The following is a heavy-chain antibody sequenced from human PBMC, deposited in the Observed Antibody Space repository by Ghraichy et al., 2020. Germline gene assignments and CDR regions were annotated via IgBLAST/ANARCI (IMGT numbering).Heavy chain of an antibody. D-gene: IGHD5-12*01. CDR3: AREYVGGYGYKFFDF. CDR1: GYSFSRYA. V-gene: IGHV1-18*01. Sequence: ASVKVSCKTSGYSFSRYAINWVRQAPGQGLEWMGRISSDNGYTNYAQNLQGRVTMTTDTSTDTAYMELRSLRSDDTAVYYCAREYVGGYGYKFFDFWGQGTTVTVSS. CDR2: ISSDNGYT. J-gene: IGHJ6*02.